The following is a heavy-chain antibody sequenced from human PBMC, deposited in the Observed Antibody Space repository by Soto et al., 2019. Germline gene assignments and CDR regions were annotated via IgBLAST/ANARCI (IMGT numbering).Heavy chain of an antibody. CDR2: IDPSDSYS. V-gene: IGHV5-10-1*01. CDR1: GYSFTNYW. Sequence: GESLKISCKASGYSFTNYWITWMRQTPGKGLECMGMIDPSDSYSNYSPSFQGHVTMSVDKSISSAYLQFSSLKASDTAMYYCARHRDILSGYSAADNWGQGTQVPVSS. CDR3: ARHRDILSGYSAADN. J-gene: IGHJ4*02. D-gene: IGHD3-9*01.